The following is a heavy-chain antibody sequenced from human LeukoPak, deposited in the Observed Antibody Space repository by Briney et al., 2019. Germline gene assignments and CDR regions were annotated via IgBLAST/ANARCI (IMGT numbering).Heavy chain of an antibody. J-gene: IGHJ1*01. CDR1: GFTFRRYW. D-gene: IGHD3-22*01. CDR3: ARAPSEVGGYYPEYFRH. Sequence: GGSLRLSCEASGFTFRRYWMHWVRQAPGKGLVWVSRIKSDGKTNYADSVKGRFTISRDNAKNTVSLQMDSLRAEDTGVYYCARAPSEVGGYYPEYFRHWGQGTLVTVSS. V-gene: IGHV3-74*01. CDR2: IKSDGKT.